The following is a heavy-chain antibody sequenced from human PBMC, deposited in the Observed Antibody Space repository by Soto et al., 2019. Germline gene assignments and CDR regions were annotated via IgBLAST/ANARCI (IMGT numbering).Heavy chain of an antibody. V-gene: IGHV3-53*01. CDR2: IYSGGST. CDR1: GFTVSSNY. D-gene: IGHD5-18*01. CDR3: AREGDTAMVTSDYGMDV. J-gene: IGHJ6*02. Sequence: GGSLRLSCAASGFTVSSNYMRWVRHATGKGLEWVSVIYSGGSTYYADSVKGRFTISRDNSKNTLYLQMNSLRAEDTAVYYCAREGDTAMVTSDYGMDVWGQGTTVTVSS.